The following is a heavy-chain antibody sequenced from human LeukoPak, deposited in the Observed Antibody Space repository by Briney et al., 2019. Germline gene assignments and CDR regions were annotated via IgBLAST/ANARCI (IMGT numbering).Heavy chain of an antibody. D-gene: IGHD6-25*01. V-gene: IGHV3-48*02. CDR2: ITSSTSTI. CDR3: ARGAAGMAYLDY. CDR1: GFTFSSFS. J-gene: IGHJ4*02. Sequence: GGSLRLSCAASGFTFSSFSMNWVRQAPGKGLEWVSYITSSTSTIYYADSVKGRFTISRDNAKNSLYLQMNSLRDEDTAVYYRARGAAGMAYLDYWGQGTLVTVSS.